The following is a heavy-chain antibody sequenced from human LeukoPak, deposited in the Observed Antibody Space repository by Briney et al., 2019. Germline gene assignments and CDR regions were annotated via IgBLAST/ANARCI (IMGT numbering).Heavy chain of an antibody. D-gene: IGHD6-19*01. CDR1: GFTFSKYW. J-gene: IGHJ4*02. Sequence: AGGSLRLSCAASGFTFSKYWMLWVRQAPGKGLEGVSRINTDGTVTTYADSVKGRFTVSRDNADNTMFLQMNSVRDEDTAVNYCATKQWLAPPPDSWGQGTPVTVSS. CDR2: INTDGTVT. V-gene: IGHV3-74*01. CDR3: ATKQWLAPPPDS.